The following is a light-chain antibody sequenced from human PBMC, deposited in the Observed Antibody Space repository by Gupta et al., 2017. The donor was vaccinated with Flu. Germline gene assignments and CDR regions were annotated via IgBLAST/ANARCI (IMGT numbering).Light chain of an antibody. CDR1: QSVSSSY. Sequence: EIVLTQSPGTLSLSPGERATLSCRASQSVSSSYLAWYQQKPGQAPRLLIYGASSRANGIPDRFSGSGYGKDFTLTSSRLEHEDFAVYYWQQYCSPYTFGQGTKLEIK. CDR2: GAS. J-gene: IGKJ2*01. V-gene: IGKV3-20*01. CDR3: QQYCSPYT.